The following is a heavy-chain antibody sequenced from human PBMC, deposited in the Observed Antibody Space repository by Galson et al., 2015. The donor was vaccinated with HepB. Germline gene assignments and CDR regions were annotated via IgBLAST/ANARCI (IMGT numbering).Heavy chain of an antibody. CDR3: ARDHAWESIAVTGTWVGTFDY. J-gene: IGHJ4*02. Sequence: CAISGDSVSSNSAAWNWIRQSPSRGLEWLGRTYYRSKWYNDYAVSVKSRITINPDTSKNQFSLQLKSVTPEDTAVYYCARDHAWESIAVTGTWVGTFDYWGQGSLVTVSS. V-gene: IGHV6-1*01. CDR2: TYYRSKWYN. D-gene: IGHD6-19*01. CDR1: GDSVSSNSAA.